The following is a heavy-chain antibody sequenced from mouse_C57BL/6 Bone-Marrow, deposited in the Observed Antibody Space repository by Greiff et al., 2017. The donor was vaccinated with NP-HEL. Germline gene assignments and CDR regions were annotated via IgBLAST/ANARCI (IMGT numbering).Heavy chain of an antibody. V-gene: IGHV1-81*01. D-gene: IGHD1-1*01. CDR2: IYPRSGNT. J-gene: IGHJ2*01. CDR3: ARSVYYYGGHYFDF. CDR1: GYTFTSYG. Sequence: VQLQQSGAELARPGASVKLSCKASGYTFTSYGISWVKQRTGQGLEWIGEIYPRSGNTYYNEKFKGKATLTADKSSSTAYMELRSLTSEDSAVYFCARSVYYYGGHYFDFWGQGTTLTVTS.